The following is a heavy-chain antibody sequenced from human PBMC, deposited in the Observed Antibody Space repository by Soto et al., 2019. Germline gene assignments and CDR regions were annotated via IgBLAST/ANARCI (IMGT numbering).Heavy chain of an antibody. V-gene: IGHV3-48*03. D-gene: IGHD2-8*01. Sequence: GGSLRLSCAASGFTFSSYEMNWVRQAPGKGLEWVSYISSSGSTIYYADSVKGRFTISRDNAKNSLYLQMNSLRAEDTAVYYCARGEPIVLMAYAIDPSHYWGQGTLVTVSS. CDR1: GFTFSSYE. CDR2: ISSSGSTI. J-gene: IGHJ4*02. CDR3: ARGEPIVLMAYAIDPSHY.